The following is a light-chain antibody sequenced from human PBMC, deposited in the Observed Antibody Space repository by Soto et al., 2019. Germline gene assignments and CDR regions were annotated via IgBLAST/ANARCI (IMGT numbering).Light chain of an antibody. CDR2: DVS. V-gene: IGLV2-11*01. CDR1: SSYVGGYNF. Sequence: QSALTQPRSVSGSPGQSVTISCTGTSSYVGGYNFVSWYQHHPGKAPKLMIYDVSKRPSGVPDRFSGSKSGSTASLTISGLQAEDEAEYYCCSYAGSYTLVFGGGTKLTVL. CDR3: CSYAGSYTLV. J-gene: IGLJ3*02.